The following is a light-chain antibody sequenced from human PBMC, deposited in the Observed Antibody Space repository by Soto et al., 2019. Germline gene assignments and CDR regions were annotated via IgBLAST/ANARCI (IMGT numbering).Light chain of an antibody. J-gene: IGLJ1*01. CDR2: EVS. V-gene: IGLV2-14*01. CDR1: SSDVGGYNY. Sequence: QSVLTQPASVSGSPGQSITISCTGTSSDVGGYNYVSWYQQHPGKAPKLMIYEVSNRPSGVSNRFSGSKSGNTASLTISGLQAEHEAEYYCTSYTGSSTPYVFGTGTKLTVL. CDR3: TSYTGSSTPYV.